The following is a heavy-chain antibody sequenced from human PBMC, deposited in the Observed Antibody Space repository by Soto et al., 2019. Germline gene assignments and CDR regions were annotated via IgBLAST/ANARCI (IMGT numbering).Heavy chain of an antibody. J-gene: IGHJ6*02. V-gene: IGHV1-69*01. CDR3: ARGDIYLASSSYYGMDV. CDR2: IIPIFGSA. Sequence: QVQLVQSGAEVKKPGSSVKVSCKASGGTFSTYTLSWVRQAPGQGLEWMGGIIPIFGSANYAQRFQGRVTITADESTTTAHMELSSMRSEDTAVYYCARGDIYLASSSYYGMDVWGQGTTVTVSS. D-gene: IGHD3-3*02. CDR1: GGTFSTYT.